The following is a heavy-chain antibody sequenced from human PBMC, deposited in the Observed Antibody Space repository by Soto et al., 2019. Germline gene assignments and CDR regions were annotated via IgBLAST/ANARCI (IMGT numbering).Heavy chain of an antibody. CDR3: AREVEGSYSPADF. J-gene: IGHJ4*02. D-gene: IGHD3-10*01. Sequence: QVQLVQSGPEVKKPGASVTVSCKTSGYTFTDQGIDWVRQAPGQGLEWVGWVSSYNGNTNYAYNLKDRVIMTTDASTSTAYMELRGLRSDVTAVYYCAREVEGSYSPADFWGQGTPVTVSS. CDR2: VSSYNGNT. V-gene: IGHV1-18*01. CDR1: GYTFTDQG.